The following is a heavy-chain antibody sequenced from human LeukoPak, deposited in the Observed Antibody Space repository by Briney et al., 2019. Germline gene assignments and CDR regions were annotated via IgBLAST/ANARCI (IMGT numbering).Heavy chain of an antibody. V-gene: IGHV4-61*05. CDR3: ARHVVAAKYYYMDV. J-gene: IGHJ6*03. CDR2: IYTSGST. Sequence: SETLSLTCTVSGGSISSSGYYWSWIRQPPGKGLEWIGYIYTSGSTNYNPSLKSRVTISVDTSKNQFSLKLSSVTAADTALYYCARHVVAAKYYYMDVWGKGTTVTVSS. D-gene: IGHD6-25*01. CDR1: GGSISSSGYY.